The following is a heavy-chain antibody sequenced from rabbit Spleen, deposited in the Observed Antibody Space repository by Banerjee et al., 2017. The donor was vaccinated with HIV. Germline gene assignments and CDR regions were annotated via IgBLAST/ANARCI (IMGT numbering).Heavy chain of an antibody. CDR2: IGTTTGTT. D-gene: IGHD6-1*01. J-gene: IGHJ4*01. CDR3: ARSYGGVSSESYLNL. CDR1: GFDLSSGYY. V-gene: IGHV1S40*01. Sequence: QSLEESGGDLVKPGASLTLTCTASGFDLSSGYYMCWVRQAPGKGLEWIGCIGTTTGTTWYASWAKGRFTISKISSTTVTLQMTSLTAADTATYFCARSYGGVSSESYLNLWGPGTLVTVS.